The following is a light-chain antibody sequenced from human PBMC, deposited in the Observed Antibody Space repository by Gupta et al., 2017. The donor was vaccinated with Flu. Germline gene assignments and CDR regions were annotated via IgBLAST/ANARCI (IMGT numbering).Light chain of an antibody. CDR3: FLTYRGTWV. J-gene: IGLJ3*02. CDR2: DTT. Sequence: QAVVTQEPSLTVSPGGTVPLTCGSSTGPVTRGHYPYWFQQKPGHTPRTLIYDTTNKDSRTPARSSGSLLGGKAALTLAGAQPEDEADYYCFLTYRGTWVFGGGTKLTVL. V-gene: IGLV7-46*01. CDR1: TGPVTRGHY.